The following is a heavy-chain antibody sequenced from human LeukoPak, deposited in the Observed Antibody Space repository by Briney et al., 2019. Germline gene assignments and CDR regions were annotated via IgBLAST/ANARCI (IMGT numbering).Heavy chain of an antibody. D-gene: IGHD5-12*01. CDR3: ARWLPGFDY. V-gene: IGHV4-39*07. Sequence: PSETLSLTCTVSGGSISSSGYYWGWIRQPPGKGLEWIGNIYYSGSTYYNPSLKSRVTISVDTSKNQFSLKVSSVTAADTAVYYCARWLPGFDYWGQGSLVTVSS. J-gene: IGHJ4*02. CDR1: GGSISSSGYY. CDR2: IYYSGST.